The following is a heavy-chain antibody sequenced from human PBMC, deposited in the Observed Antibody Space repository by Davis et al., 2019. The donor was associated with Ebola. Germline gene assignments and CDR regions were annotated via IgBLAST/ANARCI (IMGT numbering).Heavy chain of an antibody. CDR1: GDSVSRNSAP. D-gene: IGHD5-18*01. CDR3: SRGWLRTGFDV. J-gene: IGHJ6*04. CDR2: TYYNSKWFN. V-gene: IGHV6-1*01. Sequence: HSQTLSLTCAISGDSVSRNSAPWNWIRQTPSRGLEWLGRTYYNSKWFNEYAVSVKSRITINTDTSKNQFSLQLNSVTPEDTALYYCSRGWLRTGFDVWGEGTTIIVSS.